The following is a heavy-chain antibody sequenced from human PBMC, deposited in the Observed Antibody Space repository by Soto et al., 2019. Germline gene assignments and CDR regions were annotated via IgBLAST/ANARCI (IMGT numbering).Heavy chain of an antibody. J-gene: IGHJ4*02. D-gene: IGHD2-21*02. CDR3: ARAGYCGPGCYYYFDY. Sequence: SVKVSCKASGGTFSSYAISWVRQAPGQGLEWMGGIIPIFGTANYAQKFQGRVTITADKSTSTAYMELSSLRSEDTSVYYCARAGYCGPGCYYYFDYWGQGTLVTVSS. V-gene: IGHV1-69*06. CDR2: IIPIFGTA. CDR1: GGTFSSYA.